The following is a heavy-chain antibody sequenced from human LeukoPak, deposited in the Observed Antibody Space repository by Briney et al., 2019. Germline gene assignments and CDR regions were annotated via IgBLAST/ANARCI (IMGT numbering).Heavy chain of an antibody. CDR2: IIPILGIA. Sequence: SVKVSCKASGGTFSSYAISWVRQAPGQGLEWMGRIIPILGIANYAQKLQGRVTMTTDTSTSTAYMELRSLRSDDTAVYYCARDWVGYYGSGSGGDWFDPWGQGTLVTVSS. V-gene: IGHV1-69*04. J-gene: IGHJ5*02. D-gene: IGHD3-10*01. CDR3: ARDWVGYYGSGSGGDWFDP. CDR1: GGTFSSYA.